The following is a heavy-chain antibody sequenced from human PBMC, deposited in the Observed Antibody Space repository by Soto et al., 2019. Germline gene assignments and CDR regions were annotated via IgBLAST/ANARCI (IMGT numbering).Heavy chain of an antibody. CDR3: AREEGEYDY. Sequence: EVQLVESGGGLVQPGGSLRLSCAASGFTFSRYPIHWVRQAPGKGLEYVSAISSDGGTTYYASSVKGRFTISRDNSKNTLYLQMGSLRPEDMAVYYCAREEGEYDYWGQGTLVTVSS. CDR1: GFTFSRYP. CDR2: ISSDGGTT. V-gene: IGHV3-64*01. J-gene: IGHJ4*02.